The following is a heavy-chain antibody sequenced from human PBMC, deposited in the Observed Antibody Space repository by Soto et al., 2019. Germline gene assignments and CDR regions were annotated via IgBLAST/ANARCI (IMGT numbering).Heavy chain of an antibody. Sequence: PGGSLRLSCAASGLSFTSYEMHWVRQAPGRGLEWISCISTTGASTHYADSVKGRFTISRDNARNSLSLRMDSLRVEDTSIYYCVRDLHEPLAADVLRVASWGLGTQVTVSS. V-gene: IGHV3-48*03. D-gene: IGHD2-15*01. CDR2: ISTTGAST. CDR3: VRDLHEPLAADVLRVAS. J-gene: IGHJ4*02. CDR1: GLSFTSYE.